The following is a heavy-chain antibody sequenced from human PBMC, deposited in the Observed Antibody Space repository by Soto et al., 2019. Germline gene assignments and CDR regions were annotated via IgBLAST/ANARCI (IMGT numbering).Heavy chain of an antibody. J-gene: IGHJ4*02. V-gene: IGHV4-34*01. CDR1: GVSFTGYY. CDR3: ATSYYNFWSGYYLAYFDY. CDR2: INHSVST. D-gene: IGHD3-3*01. Sequence: QVHLQQWGAGLLNPSETLSLTCAVYGVSFTGYYWSWIRQPPGKGLEWIGEINHSVSTNYNPSVKSRVTISVDTYKKQFSLKLSSVTAADTAVYYCATSYYNFWSGYYLAYFDYWGQGTLVTVSS.